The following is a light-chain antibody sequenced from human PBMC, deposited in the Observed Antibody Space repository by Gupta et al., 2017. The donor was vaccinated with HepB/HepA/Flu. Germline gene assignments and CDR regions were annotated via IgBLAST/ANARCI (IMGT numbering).Light chain of an antibody. Sequence: QLVLTQSPSASASLGASVNLTCPLSSGHSSYVIAWHQQQPEKGPRYLMKLNSDGSHTKGDGIPDRFSGSTSGAERYLTISSLQSEDEADYYCQTWGTGIQVFGTGTKVTVL. V-gene: IGLV4-69*01. CDR3: QTWGTGIQV. CDR1: SGHSSYV. CDR2: LNSDGSH. J-gene: IGLJ1*01.